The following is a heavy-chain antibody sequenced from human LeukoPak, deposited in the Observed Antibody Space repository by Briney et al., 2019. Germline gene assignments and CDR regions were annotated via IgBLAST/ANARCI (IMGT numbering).Heavy chain of an antibody. D-gene: IGHD3-22*01. CDR3: VKDQVYDSSSYYGYGY. Sequence: GGSLRLSCSASGFIFSSFGWHWVRQAPGKGLEYVSAISSNGDRTYYADSVRGRFTISRDNSKNTLYLQMSSLRAEDTAVYYCVKDQVYDSSSYYGYGYWGQGTLVTVSS. J-gene: IGHJ4*02. CDR1: GFIFSSFG. CDR2: ISSNGDRT. V-gene: IGHV3-64D*09.